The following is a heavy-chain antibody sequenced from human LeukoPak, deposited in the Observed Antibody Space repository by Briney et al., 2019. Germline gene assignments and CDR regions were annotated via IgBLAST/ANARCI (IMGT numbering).Heavy chain of an antibody. CDR2: ISSSSSYI. V-gene: IGHV3-21*01. CDR3: ARGAAAAGLNWFDP. J-gene: IGHJ5*02. CDR1: GFTFSSYS. D-gene: IGHD6-13*01. Sequence: PGGSLRLSCAASGFTFSSYSMNWVRQAPGKGLEWVSSISSSSSYIYYADSVKGRFTISRDNAKNSLYLQMNSLRAEDTAVYYWARGAAAAGLNWFDPWGQGTLVTVSS.